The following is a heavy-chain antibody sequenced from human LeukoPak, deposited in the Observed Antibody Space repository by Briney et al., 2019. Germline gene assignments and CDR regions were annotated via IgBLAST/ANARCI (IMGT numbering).Heavy chain of an antibody. J-gene: IGHJ4*02. CDR1: GYTLTELS. CDR2: FDPEDGET. Sequence: EASVKVSCKVFGYTLTELSMHWVRQPPGKGLEWMGGFDPEDGETIYAQKFQGRVSMTEDTSADTAYMELSSLRSEDTAVYYCVTDPVGYCSSDSCYSVDYWGQGTLVTVSS. CDR3: VTDPVGYCSSDSCYSVDY. D-gene: IGHD2-15*01. V-gene: IGHV1-24*01.